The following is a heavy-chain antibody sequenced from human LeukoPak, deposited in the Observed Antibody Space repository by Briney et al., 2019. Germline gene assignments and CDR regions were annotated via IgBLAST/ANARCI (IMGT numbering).Heavy chain of an antibody. CDR3: ASPRGYSSSWYQVGSAFDI. CDR1: GYSISSGYY. Sequence: SETLSLTCTVSGYSISSGYYWGWIRQPPGKGLEWIGSIYHSGSTYYNPSLKSRVTISVDTSKNQFSLKLSSVTAADTAVYYCASPRGYSSSWYQVGSAFDIWGQGTMVTVSS. CDR2: IYHSGST. D-gene: IGHD6-13*01. J-gene: IGHJ3*02. V-gene: IGHV4-38-2*02.